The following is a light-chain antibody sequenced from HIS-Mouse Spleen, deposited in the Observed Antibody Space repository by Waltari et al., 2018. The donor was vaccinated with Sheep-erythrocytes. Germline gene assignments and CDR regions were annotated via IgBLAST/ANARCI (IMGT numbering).Light chain of an antibody. Sequence: QPRSVSGSPGQSVTISCTGTSSDVGGSNYVSWYQQHRGKAPKLMIYDVSKRPSGVPDRFSGSKAGNTASLTISGLQAEDEADYYCCSYAGSYNHVFATGTKVTVL. CDR2: DVS. CDR3: CSYAGSYNHV. J-gene: IGLJ1*01. CDR1: SSDVGGSNY. V-gene: IGLV2-11*01.